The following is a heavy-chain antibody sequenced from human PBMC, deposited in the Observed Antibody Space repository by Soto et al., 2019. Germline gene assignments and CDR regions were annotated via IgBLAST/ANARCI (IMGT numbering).Heavy chain of an antibody. CDR1: GGSFSGYY. CDR2: INHGGST. J-gene: IGHJ6*03. V-gene: IGHV4-34*01. Sequence: SETLSLTCAVYGGSFSGYYWSWIRQPPGKGLEWIGEINHGGSTNYNPSLKSRVTISVDTSKNQFSLKLSSVTAADTAVYYCARGPPYYDFWSGYDTSYYYYYMDVWGKGTTVTVSS. CDR3: ARGPPYYDFWSGYDTSYYYYYMDV. D-gene: IGHD3-3*01.